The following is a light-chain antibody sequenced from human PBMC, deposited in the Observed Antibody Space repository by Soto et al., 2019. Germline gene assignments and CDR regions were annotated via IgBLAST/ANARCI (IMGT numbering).Light chain of an antibody. CDR1: SSDVGSYNL. CDR3: CSYAGSSKDV. CDR2: EGS. J-gene: IGLJ1*01. Sequence: VLTQPASVSGSPGQSITISCTGTSSDVGSYNLVSWYQQHPGKAPKLMIYEGSKRPSGVSNRFSGSKSGNTASLTISGLQAEDEADYYCCSYAGSSKDVFGTGTKVTVL. V-gene: IGLV2-23*01.